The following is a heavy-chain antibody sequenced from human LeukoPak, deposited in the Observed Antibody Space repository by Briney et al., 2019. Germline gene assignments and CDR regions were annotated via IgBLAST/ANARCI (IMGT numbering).Heavy chain of an antibody. Sequence: QSGGSLRLSCAASGFTVSSNYMSWVRQAPGKGLEWVSVIYSGGSTYYADSVKGRFTISRDNSKNTLYLQMNSLRAEDTAVYYCAREAIRASGWYGDFDYWGQGILVTVSS. CDR2: IYSGGST. V-gene: IGHV3-66*01. J-gene: IGHJ4*02. CDR1: GFTVSSNY. CDR3: AREAIRASGWYGDFDY. D-gene: IGHD6-19*01.